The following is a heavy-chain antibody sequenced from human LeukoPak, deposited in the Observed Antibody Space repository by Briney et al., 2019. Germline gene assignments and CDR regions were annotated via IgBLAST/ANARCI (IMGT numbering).Heavy chain of an antibody. V-gene: IGHV1-2*02. CDR2: SNPNTGGT. D-gene: IGHD3-3*01. J-gene: IGHJ6*03. CDR1: GYTFTGYH. Sequence: ASVKVSCKASGYTFTGYHMHWVRQAPGQGLEWMGWSNPNTGGTNYAEKFQGRVTMTRDTSISTAYMELSSLRSDDTAVYYCARVYDFYYYMDVWGKGTTVTVSS. CDR3: ARVYDFYYYMDV.